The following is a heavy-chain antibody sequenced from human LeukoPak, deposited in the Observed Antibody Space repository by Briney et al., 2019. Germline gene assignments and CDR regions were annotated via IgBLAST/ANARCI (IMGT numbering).Heavy chain of an antibody. J-gene: IGHJ5*02. V-gene: IGHV4-38-2*01. CDR2: IYHSGST. D-gene: IGHD6-6*01. Sequence: LETLSLTCAVSGYSISSGYYWGWIRQPPGKGLEWIGSIYHSGSTYYNPSLKSRVTISVDTSKNQFSLKLSSVTAADTAVYYCARRIAARRFWFDPWGQGTLVTVSS. CDR3: ARRIAARRFWFDP. CDR1: GYSISSGYY.